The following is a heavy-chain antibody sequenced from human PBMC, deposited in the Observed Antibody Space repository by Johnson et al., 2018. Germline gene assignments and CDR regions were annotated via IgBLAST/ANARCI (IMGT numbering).Heavy chain of an antibody. CDR2: ISSSGSMK. Sequence: VQLVQSGGGVVQPGRSLRLSCEVSGFTFSSSIMHWVRQAPGKGLEWLSYISSSGSMKYYVDSVKGRFTISRDNAKKSLYLQMSSLRVEDTALYYCARGNYKDPIDIWGQGTMVTVSS. V-gene: IGHV3-48*03. D-gene: IGHD3-10*01. CDR3: ARGNYKDPIDI. CDR1: GFTFSSSI. J-gene: IGHJ3*02.